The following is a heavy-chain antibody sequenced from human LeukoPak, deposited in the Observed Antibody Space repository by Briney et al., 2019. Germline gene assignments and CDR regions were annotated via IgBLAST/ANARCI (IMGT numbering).Heavy chain of an antibody. CDR2: IYSGGST. D-gene: IGHD4-17*01. CDR1: RFTVSSNY. Sequence: PGGSLRLSCAASRFTVSSNYMSWVRQAPGKGLEWVSVIYSGGSTYYADSVKGRFTISRDNSKNTLYLQMNSLRAEDTAVYYCARVLPGGDYHFYYWAQGTLVTVSS. CDR3: ARVLPGGDYHFYY. V-gene: IGHV3-53*01. J-gene: IGHJ4*02.